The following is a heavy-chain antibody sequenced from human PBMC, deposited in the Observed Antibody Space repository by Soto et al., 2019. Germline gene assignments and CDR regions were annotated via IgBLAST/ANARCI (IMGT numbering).Heavy chain of an antibody. V-gene: IGHV3-15*01. CDR1: GFTFSNAW. J-gene: IGHJ6*02. CDR2: IKSKTDGGTT. D-gene: IGHD2-15*01. Sequence: AGGSLRLSCAASGFTFSNAWMSWVRQAPGKGLEWVGRIKSKTDGGTTDYAAPVKGRFTISRDDSKNTLYLQMNSLKTEDTAVYYCTTDGFVVVAATHYYGMDVWGQGTTVTVSS. CDR3: TTDGFVVVAATHYYGMDV.